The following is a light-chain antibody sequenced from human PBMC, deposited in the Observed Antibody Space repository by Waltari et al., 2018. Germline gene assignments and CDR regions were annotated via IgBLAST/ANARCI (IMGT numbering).Light chain of an antibody. J-gene: IGLJ3*02. CDR2: DDS. V-gene: IGLV3-21*02. CDR1: IIGSRS. CDR3: QGWDSTSDVV. Sequence: SYVLTQPPSLSVAPGQTAKIPCGGPIIGSRSGPWYQQKPGQAPILLVYDDSDRPSGIPDRFSGSNSGNTATLTISSVEAGDEAAYYCQGWDSTSDVVFGGGTKLTVL.